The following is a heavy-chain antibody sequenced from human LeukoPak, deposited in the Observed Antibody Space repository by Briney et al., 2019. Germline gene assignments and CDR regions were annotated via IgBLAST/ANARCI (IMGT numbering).Heavy chain of an antibody. CDR2: TKQDGSEN. V-gene: IGHV3-7*05. CDR1: GFTFSNYW. Sequence: AGSLRLSCAASGFTFSNYWMSWVRQAPGKGLERVANTKQDGSENYYVDSVKGRFTISRDNAKNSLYLQMNSLRAEDTAVYYCARINCGDDCYSGNWYFDLWGRGTLVTVSS. D-gene: IGHD2-21*02. CDR3: ARINCGDDCYSGNWYFDL. J-gene: IGHJ2*01.